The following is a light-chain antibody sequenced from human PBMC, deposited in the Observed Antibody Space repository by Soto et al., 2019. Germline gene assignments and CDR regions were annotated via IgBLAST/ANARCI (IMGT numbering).Light chain of an antibody. Sequence: QSALTQPRSVSGSPGQSVTISCTGTSSDVGGYNYVSWYQQHPGKAPKLMIYDVSKRPSGVPDRFSGSKSGNTASLTISGLQAEDEADYYCCSYAGSYDHVVFGGGTQLTVL. J-gene: IGLJ2*01. CDR3: CSYAGSYDHVV. V-gene: IGLV2-11*01. CDR1: SSDVGGYNY. CDR2: DVS.